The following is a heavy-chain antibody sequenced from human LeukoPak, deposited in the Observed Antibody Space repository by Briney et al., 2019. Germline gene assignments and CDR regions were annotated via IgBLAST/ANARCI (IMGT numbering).Heavy chain of an antibody. CDR3: AGDYEGNLAFDI. CDR1: GFIFSNYG. D-gene: IGHD4-23*01. V-gene: IGHV3-33*01. Sequence: GRSLRLSCAASGFIFSNYGMHWVRQAPGKGLEWVAVIWYDGSNKYYADSVKGRFTISRDNSKNTLYLQMNSLRAEDTAVYYCAGDYEGNLAFDIWGQGTMVTVSS. J-gene: IGHJ3*02. CDR2: IWYDGSNK.